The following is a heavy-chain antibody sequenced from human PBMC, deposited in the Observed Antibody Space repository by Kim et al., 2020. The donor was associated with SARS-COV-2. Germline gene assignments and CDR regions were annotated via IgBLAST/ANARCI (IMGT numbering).Heavy chain of an antibody. CDR2: IYYSGST. Sequence: SETLSLTCTVSGGSISSSSYYWGWIRQPPGKGLEWIGSIYYSGSTYYNPSLKSRVTISVDTSKNQFSLKLSSVTAADTAVYYCARRRIQLWKNGFVYWGQGTLVTVSS. CDR1: GGSISSSSYY. J-gene: IGHJ4*02. CDR3: ARRRIQLWKNGFVY. V-gene: IGHV4-39*01. D-gene: IGHD5-18*01.